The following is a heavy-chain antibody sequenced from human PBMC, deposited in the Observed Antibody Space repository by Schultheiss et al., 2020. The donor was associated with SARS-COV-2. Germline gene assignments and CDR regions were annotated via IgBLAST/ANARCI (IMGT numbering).Heavy chain of an antibody. Sequence: GGSLRLSCAASGFTFTNAWMGWVRQAPGKGLEWVGRIKDKTDGGTTDNAAPVKGRFAMSRDDSKNTLYLQMDSLKTEDTALYYCTGGAGSDYWGQGTLVTVSS. CDR2: IKDKTDGGTT. J-gene: IGHJ4*02. D-gene: IGHD2-15*01. CDR3: TGGAGSDY. V-gene: IGHV3-15*01. CDR1: GFTFTNAW.